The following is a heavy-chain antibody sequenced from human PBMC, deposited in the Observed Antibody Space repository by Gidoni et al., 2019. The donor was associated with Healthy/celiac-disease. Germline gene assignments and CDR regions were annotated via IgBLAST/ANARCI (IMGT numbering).Heavy chain of an antibody. Sequence: QVQLVQSGAEVKKPGASVKVSCKASGYTFTGYYMHWVRQAPGQGREWMGWINPNSGGTNYAQKFQGWVTMTRDTSISTAYMELSRLRSDDTAVYYCARATTIFGVVIPFDIWGQGTMVTVSS. CDR3: ARATTIFGVVIPFDI. V-gene: IGHV1-2*04. CDR2: INPNSGGT. CDR1: GYTFTGYY. D-gene: IGHD3-3*01. J-gene: IGHJ3*02.